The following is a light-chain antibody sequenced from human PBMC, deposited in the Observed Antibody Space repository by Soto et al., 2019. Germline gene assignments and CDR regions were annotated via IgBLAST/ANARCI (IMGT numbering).Light chain of an antibody. CDR1: SSNIGAGYD. CDR3: QSYDSRLGGV. CDR2: GNS. J-gene: IGLJ2*01. V-gene: IGLV1-40*01. Sequence: QSVLTQPPSVSGAPGQRVTISCTGSSSNIGAGYDVHWYQQLPGTAPKLLIYGNSNRPSGVPDRFSGSKSGTSASLAITGLQDDDEADYYCQSYDSRLGGVFGGGTKVTVL.